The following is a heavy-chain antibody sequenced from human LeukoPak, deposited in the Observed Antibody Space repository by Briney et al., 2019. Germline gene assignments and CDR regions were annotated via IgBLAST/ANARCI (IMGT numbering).Heavy chain of an antibody. D-gene: IGHD6-13*01. Sequence: PGGSLRLSCAASGFTFDDYAMHWVRQAPGKGLEWVSLISWDGGSTYYADSVKGRFTISRDNSKNSLYLQMNSLRAEDTALYYCAKASGYSSNPYYMDVWGKGTTVTVSS. CDR1: GFTFDDYA. J-gene: IGHJ6*03. CDR2: ISWDGGST. CDR3: AKASGYSSNPYYMDV. V-gene: IGHV3-43D*03.